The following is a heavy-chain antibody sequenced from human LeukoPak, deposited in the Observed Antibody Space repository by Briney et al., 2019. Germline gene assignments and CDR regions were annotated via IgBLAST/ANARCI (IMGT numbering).Heavy chain of an antibody. CDR3: ARDAPVAAIINY. V-gene: IGHV3-11*06. Sequence: PGGSLRLSCAASGFIFSDYYMSWIRQAPGKGLEWVSYISSSGSYTHYADSVKGRFTISRDNSKNTLFLQMNSLRAEDTAVYYCARDAPVAAIINYWGQGTLVTVSS. J-gene: IGHJ4*02. D-gene: IGHD2-21*02. CDR1: GFIFSDYY. CDR2: ISSSGSYT.